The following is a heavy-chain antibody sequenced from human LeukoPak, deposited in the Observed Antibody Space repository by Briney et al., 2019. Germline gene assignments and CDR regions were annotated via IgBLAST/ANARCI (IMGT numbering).Heavy chain of an antibody. J-gene: IGHJ5*02. CDR3: AGTEPPNGNYNWFDP. CDR1: GGSISSYY. V-gene: IGHV4-4*07. CDR2: IYTSGST. D-gene: IGHD1-14*01. Sequence: SETLSLTCTVSGGSISSYYWRWIRQPAGKGLEWIGRIYTSGSTNYNPSLKSRVTMSVDTSKNQFSLKLSSVTAADTAVYYCAGTEPPNGNYNWFDPWGQGTLVTVSS.